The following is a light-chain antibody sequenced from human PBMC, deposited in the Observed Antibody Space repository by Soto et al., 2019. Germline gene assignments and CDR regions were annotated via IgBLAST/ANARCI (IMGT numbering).Light chain of an antibody. CDR3: QQYNSYSF. CDR1: QSISSW. Sequence: DIQMTQSPSTLSASVGDRVTITCRASQSISSWLAWYQQKPGKAPKLLIYDASSLESGVPSRFSGSGSGTEFIFTISSLQPDDFATYYCQQYNSYSFFGPGTKVDIK. V-gene: IGKV1-5*01. J-gene: IGKJ3*01. CDR2: DAS.